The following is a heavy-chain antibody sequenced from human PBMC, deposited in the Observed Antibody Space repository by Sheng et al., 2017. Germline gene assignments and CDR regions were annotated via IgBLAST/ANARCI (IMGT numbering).Heavy chain of an antibody. CDR3: ATPPLTGTNFDY. J-gene: IGHJ4*02. Sequence: QVQLVESGGGVVQPGGSLRLSCAASGFTFSSYGMHWVRQAPGKGLEWVAFIRYDGSNKYYADSVKGRFTISRDNSKNTLYLQMNSLRAEDTAVYYCATPPLTGTNFDYWGQGTLVTVSS. CDR1: GFTFSSYG. V-gene: IGHV3-30*02. D-gene: IGHD1-7*01. CDR2: IRYDGSNK.